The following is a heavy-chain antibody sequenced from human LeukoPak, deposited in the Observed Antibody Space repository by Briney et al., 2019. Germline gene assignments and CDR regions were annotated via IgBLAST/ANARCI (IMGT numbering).Heavy chain of an antibody. CDR2: IKSSGGST. CDR1: GFTFSSYD. J-gene: IGHJ3*02. CDR3: AKDQGSYGSSIYYSVAPDAFDI. D-gene: IGHD3-10*01. Sequence: PGGSLRLSCAASGFTFSSYDMSWVRQAPGKGLEWVSSIKSSGGSTYYADSVKGRFTISRDNSKNTLFLQMNSLRAEDTAVFYCAKDQGSYGSSIYYSVAPDAFDIWGQGTMVTVSS. V-gene: IGHV3-23*01.